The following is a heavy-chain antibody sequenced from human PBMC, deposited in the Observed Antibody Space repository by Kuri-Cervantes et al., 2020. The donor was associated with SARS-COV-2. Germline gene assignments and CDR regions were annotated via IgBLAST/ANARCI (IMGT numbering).Heavy chain of an antibody. Sequence: GESLKISCAASGFTFSSYGMHWVRQAPGKGLEWVAFIHYDGSNQYYADSVKGRFTISRDNSKNTLYLQMNSLRAEDTAVYYCAILETLWLQGYFDYWGQGTLVTVSS. J-gene: IGHJ4*02. CDR2: IHYDGSNQ. D-gene: IGHD3-10*01. CDR3: AILETLWLQGYFDY. CDR1: GFTFSSYG. V-gene: IGHV3-30*02.